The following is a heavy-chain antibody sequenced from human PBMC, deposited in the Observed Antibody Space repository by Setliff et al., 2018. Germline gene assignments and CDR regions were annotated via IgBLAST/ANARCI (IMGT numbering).Heavy chain of an antibody. J-gene: IGHJ6*03. CDR3: ATRKSSGRLYYMDV. D-gene: IGHD1-26*01. V-gene: IGHV4-61*09. Sequence: SETLSLTCTVSGDSLTSGPYYWTWVRQPAGKGLEWIGHIYSEGTTNYSPSLRSRVTISSDTSKNQFSLQLNSVTATDTAVYYCATRKSSGRLYYMDVWGKGTTVTVSS. CDR2: IYSEGTT. CDR1: GDSLTSGPYY.